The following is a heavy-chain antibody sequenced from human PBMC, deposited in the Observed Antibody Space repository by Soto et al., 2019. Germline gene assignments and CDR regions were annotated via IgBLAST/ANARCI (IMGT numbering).Heavy chain of an antibody. CDR2: IYWDDDK. D-gene: IGHD1-1*01. CDR1: WFPLRTKGEG. CDR3: AHMGPYKRSYYMDV. V-gene: IGHV2-5*02. J-gene: IGHJ6*03. Sequence: APKPMTHTQPLTLACTFPWFPLRTKGEGVGWIRQPPGKALEWLTLIYWDDDKWYSPSLKNRLTITMDTSKNQVVLTLTNMDPVDTATYYCAHMGPYKRSYYMDVWGKGTTVTVSS.